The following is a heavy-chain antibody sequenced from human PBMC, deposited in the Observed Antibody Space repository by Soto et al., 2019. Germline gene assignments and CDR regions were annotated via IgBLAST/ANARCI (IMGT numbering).Heavy chain of an antibody. CDR3: ARDSYYYDSSGYYYPDY. Sequence: GGSLRLSCAASGFTFSSYAMHWVRQAPGKGLEWVAVISYDGSNKYYADSVKGRFTISRDNSKNTLYLQMNSLRAEDTAVYYCARDSYYYDSSGYYYPDYWGQGTLVTVSS. D-gene: IGHD3-22*01. CDR2: ISYDGSNK. J-gene: IGHJ4*02. CDR1: GFTFSSYA. V-gene: IGHV3-30-3*01.